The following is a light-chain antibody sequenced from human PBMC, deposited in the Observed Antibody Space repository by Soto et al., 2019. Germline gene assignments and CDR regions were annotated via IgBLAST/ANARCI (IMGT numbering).Light chain of an antibody. CDR3: QQANSFPLT. Sequence: IQMTQSPSSVSASVGDRVTITCRAIQGVNTWLAWYQKKPGKAPELLVYEASSLHSGVPSRFSGSGSGTDFTLTISSLQPEDFATYYCQQANSFPLTFGGGTKVEVK. CDR1: QGVNTW. CDR2: EAS. J-gene: IGKJ4*01. V-gene: IGKV1-12*01.